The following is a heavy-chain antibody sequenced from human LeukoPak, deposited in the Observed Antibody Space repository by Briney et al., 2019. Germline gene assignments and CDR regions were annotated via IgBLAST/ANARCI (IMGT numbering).Heavy chain of an antibody. J-gene: IGHJ5*02. V-gene: IGHV4-39*07. CDR2: IYYSGST. CDR3: ARDPSPFYSGSYLGFDP. Sequence: PSETLSLTCTVSGGSISSSSYYWGWIRQPPGKGLEWIGSIYYSGSTYYNPSLKSRVTISVDTSKNQFSLKLSSVTAADTAVYYCARDPSPFYSGSYLGFDPWGQGTLVIVSS. CDR1: GGSISSSSYY. D-gene: IGHD1-26*01.